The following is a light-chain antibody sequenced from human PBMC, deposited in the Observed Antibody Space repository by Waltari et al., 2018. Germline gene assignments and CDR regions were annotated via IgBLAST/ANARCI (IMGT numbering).Light chain of an antibody. Sequence: DIQMTQSPSSLSASVVDRVTITCRASHGISSYLSWYQHKPGKAPKLLIYTASSLQTGVPSRFSGGGSRTDFTLTINNLQPEDSATYYCQQSYSARGYTYGQGTKLEIK. CDR1: HGISSY. CDR3: QQSYSARGYT. V-gene: IGKV1-39*01. CDR2: TAS. J-gene: IGKJ2*01.